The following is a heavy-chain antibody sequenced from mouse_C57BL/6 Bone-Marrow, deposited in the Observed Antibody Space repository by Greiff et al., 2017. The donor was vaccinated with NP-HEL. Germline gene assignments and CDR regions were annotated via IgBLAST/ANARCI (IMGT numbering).Heavy chain of an antibody. CDR1: GYTFTSYW. Sequence: VQLQQPGAELVRPGTSVKLSCKASGYTFTSYWMHWVKQRPGQGLEWIGVIDPSDSYTNYNQKFKGKATLTVDTSSSTAYMQLSSLTSEDSAVYYCAREGYYYGSSYAGFAYWGQGTLVTVSA. CDR2: IDPSDSYT. CDR3: AREGYYYGSSYAGFAY. D-gene: IGHD1-1*01. V-gene: IGHV1-59*01. J-gene: IGHJ3*01.